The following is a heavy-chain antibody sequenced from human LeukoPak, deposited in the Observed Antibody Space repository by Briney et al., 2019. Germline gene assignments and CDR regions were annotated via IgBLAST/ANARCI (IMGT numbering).Heavy chain of an antibody. CDR1: GASITTYS. V-gene: IGHV4-59*01. Sequence: SETLSLTCTVSGASITTYSWSWIRQPPGKGLEWIGYIYYSGSTNYNPSLKSRVTISVDTSKNQFSLNLSSVTAADTAVYYCARSERYNSGWYFYFDYWGQGTLVTVSS. CDR2: IYYSGST. CDR3: ARSERYNSGWYFYFDY. J-gene: IGHJ4*02. D-gene: IGHD6-19*01.